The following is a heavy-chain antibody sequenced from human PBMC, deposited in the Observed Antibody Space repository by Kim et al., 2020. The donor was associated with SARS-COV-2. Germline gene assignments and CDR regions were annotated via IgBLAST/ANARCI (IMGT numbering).Heavy chain of an antibody. J-gene: IGHJ4*02. D-gene: IGHD3-22*01. Sequence: VKGRFTITRDNAKNSLYLQMNSLRAEDTAVYYCARGVYYDSSGYYPDIGYWGQGTLVTVSS. V-gene: IGHV3-11*06. CDR3: ARGVYYDSSGYYPDIGY.